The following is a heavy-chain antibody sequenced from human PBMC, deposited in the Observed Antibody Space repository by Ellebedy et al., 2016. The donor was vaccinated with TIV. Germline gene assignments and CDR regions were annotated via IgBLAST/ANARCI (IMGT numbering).Heavy chain of an antibody. J-gene: IGHJ4*02. V-gene: IGHV3-7*03. CDR1: RFTLSTYW. D-gene: IGHD6-19*01. CDR2: LKQDGSED. CDR3: ARDAAEEVLNVAGPGGDY. Sequence: GESLKISCAASRFTLSTYWMSWVRQAPGKGLEWVGNLKQDGSEDYYVDSVKGRFTISRDNAKNLLYLQMNRLRAEDTAVYYCARDAAEEVLNVAGPGGDYWGQGTLVTVSS.